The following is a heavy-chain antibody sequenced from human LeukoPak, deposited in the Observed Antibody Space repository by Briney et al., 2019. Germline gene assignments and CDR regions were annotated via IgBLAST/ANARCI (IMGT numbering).Heavy chain of an antibody. J-gene: IGHJ6*02. CDR2: ISYDGSNK. V-gene: IGHV3-30*18. CDR3: AKDYVLYGMDV. D-gene: IGHD3-10*02. CDR1: GFTFSSYG. Sequence: GRSLRLSCAASGFTFSSYGMHWVCQAPGKGLEWVVVISYDGSNKYYADSVKGRFTISRDNSKNTLYLQMNSLRAEDTAVYYCAKDYVLYGMDVWGQGTTVTVSS.